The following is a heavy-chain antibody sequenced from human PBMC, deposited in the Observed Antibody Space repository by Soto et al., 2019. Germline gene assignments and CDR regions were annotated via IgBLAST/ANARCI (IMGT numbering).Heavy chain of an antibody. CDR3: ATKRDYYGSGSYRGSSYNCFDP. J-gene: IGHJ5*02. V-gene: IGHV4-34*01. CDR2: INHSGST. D-gene: IGHD3-10*01. CDR1: GGSFSGYY. Sequence: SETLSLTCAVYGGSFSGYYWSWIRQPPGKGLEWIGEINHSGSTNYNPSLKSRVTISVDTSKNQFSLKLSSVTAADTAVYYCATKRDYYGSGSYRGSSYNCFDPWGQGTLVTVSS.